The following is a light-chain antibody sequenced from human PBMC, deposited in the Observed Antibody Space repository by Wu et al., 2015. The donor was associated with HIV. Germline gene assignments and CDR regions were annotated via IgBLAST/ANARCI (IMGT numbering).Light chain of an antibody. CDR3: QQYGSSPQT. Sequence: EIVLTQSPGTLSLSPGERATLSCRASQSVSSNYLAWYQQKPGQAPRLLIYGASRRATGIPDRFSGSGSATEFTLTISRLESEDFAVYYCQQYGSSPQTFGQGTKVEIK. V-gene: IGKV3-20*01. CDR2: GAS. J-gene: IGKJ1*01. CDR1: QSVSSNY.